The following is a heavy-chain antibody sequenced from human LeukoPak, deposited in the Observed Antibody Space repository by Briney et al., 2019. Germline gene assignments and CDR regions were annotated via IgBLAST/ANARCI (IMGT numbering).Heavy chain of an antibody. CDR1: GGSFSGYY. V-gene: IGHV4-34*01. CDR2: INHNGRT. CDR3: ARGLNYAGSGYYFDS. J-gene: IGHJ4*02. D-gene: IGHD3-22*01. Sequence: SETLSLTCAVSGGSFSGYYWTWIRQPPGKGLEWIGEINHNGRTNYNPSLKSRVIMSVDTSKNQFSLKLSSVTAADTAVYYCARGLNYAGSGYYFDSWGPGTLVTVSS.